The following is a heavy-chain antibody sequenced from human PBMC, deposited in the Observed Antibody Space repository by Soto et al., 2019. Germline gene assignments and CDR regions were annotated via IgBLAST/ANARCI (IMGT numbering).Heavy chain of an antibody. CDR1: GDSISSSSHY. V-gene: IGHV4-39*01. J-gene: IGHJ5*02. CDR2: IHYIGST. Sequence: SETLSLTCTVSGDSISSSSHYWGWIRQPPGKGLEWIGSIHYIGSTYYSPSLKSRVTMSVDTSKNQFSLKLTSVTAADTAVYYCARHKYFYASGSYFSWGQGTLVTSPQ. D-gene: IGHD3-10*01. CDR3: ARHKYFYASGSYFS.